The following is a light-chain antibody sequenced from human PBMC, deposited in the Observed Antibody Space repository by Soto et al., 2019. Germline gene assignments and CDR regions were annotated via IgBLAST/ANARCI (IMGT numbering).Light chain of an antibody. Sequence: QSALTQPASVSGPPGQSIAISCSGTGSDVGGYNYVSWYQQHPGKAPKLMIYDVTNRPSGVSNRFSGSKSGNTASLTISGLQAEDEADYYCSSYTSSSALVFGGGTQLTVL. CDR1: GSDVGGYNY. V-gene: IGLV2-14*03. CDR2: DVT. CDR3: SSYTSSSALV. J-gene: IGLJ2*01.